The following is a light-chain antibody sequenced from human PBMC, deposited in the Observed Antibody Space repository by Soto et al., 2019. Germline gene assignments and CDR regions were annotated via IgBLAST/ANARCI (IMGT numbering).Light chain of an antibody. V-gene: IGKV3-20*01. CDR1: QTIISNY. CDR2: GAS. Sequence: EIVLTQSPGTLSLSPDERATLTCRASQTIISNYIAWFQQKPGQAPRLLLYGASNRATGVPDRFSGSSSRTDFTLTITRLEPEDFAVYYCQQYGSPPFTFGPGTRVDIK. J-gene: IGKJ3*01. CDR3: QQYGSPPFT.